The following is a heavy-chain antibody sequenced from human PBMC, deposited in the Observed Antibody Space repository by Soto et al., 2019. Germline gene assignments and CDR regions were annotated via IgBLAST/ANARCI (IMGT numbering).Heavy chain of an antibody. V-gene: IGHV4-4*07. CDR3: ARHHCPRFRVYSSGGAVGI. CDR1: AGSGSSYH. CDR2: IYTSGST. J-gene: IGHJ3*02. D-gene: IGHD6-19*01. Sequence: SETLSRPCSPAAGSGSSYHWSWFPRPAGNVREWIGRIYTSGSTIYNPSLKSRVTMSVDTSKKQFTLKLSSVTAADTAVYYCARHHCPRFRVYSSGGAVGIWGQGTMVTVSS.